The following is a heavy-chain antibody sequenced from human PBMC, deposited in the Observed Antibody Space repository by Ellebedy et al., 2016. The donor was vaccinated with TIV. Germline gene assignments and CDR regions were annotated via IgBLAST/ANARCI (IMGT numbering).Heavy chain of an antibody. CDR1: GYTFTDFY. Sequence: ASVKVSXXASGYTFTDFYLHWVRQAPGQGLEWTGWINPNGGSSNYAQKFQGRVIMTRDTSISTAYMELSRLRSDDTAVYYCVTRGYSGYDYFDYWGQGTLVTVSS. D-gene: IGHD5-12*01. J-gene: IGHJ4*02. CDR2: INPNGGSS. V-gene: IGHV1-2*02. CDR3: VTRGYSGYDYFDY.